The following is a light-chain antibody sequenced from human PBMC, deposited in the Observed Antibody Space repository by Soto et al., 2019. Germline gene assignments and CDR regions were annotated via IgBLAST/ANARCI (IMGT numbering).Light chain of an antibody. CDR2: RNN. V-gene: IGLV1-47*01. CDR3: SSYTRSSTYV. Sequence: QSVLTQPPSASGTPGQRVTISCSGSSSNIGSNYVYWYQQLPGTAPKLLIYRNNQRPSGVPDRFSGSKSGNTASLTISGLQAEDEADYYCSSYTRSSTYVFGTGTKLTVL. CDR1: SSNIGSNY. J-gene: IGLJ1*01.